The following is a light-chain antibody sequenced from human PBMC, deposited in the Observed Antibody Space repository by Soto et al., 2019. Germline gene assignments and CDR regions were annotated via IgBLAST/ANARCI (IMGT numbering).Light chain of an antibody. Sequence: QSVLTQPPSASGTPGQRVTISCSGSSSNIGSNTVNWYQQLPGTAPKLLIYSNNQRPSGVPDRFSGSKSGTSASLALSGLQSEDAADYYCAAWDDSLNAFYVFGTWTQLTVL. CDR3: AAWDDSLNAFYV. CDR2: SNN. CDR1: SSNIGSNT. J-gene: IGLJ1*01. V-gene: IGLV1-44*01.